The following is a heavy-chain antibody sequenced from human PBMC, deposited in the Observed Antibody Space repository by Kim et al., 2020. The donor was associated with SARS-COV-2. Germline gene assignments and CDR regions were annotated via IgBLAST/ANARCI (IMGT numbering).Heavy chain of an antibody. D-gene: IGHD5-18*01. CDR2: K. V-gene: IGHV3-33*01. J-gene: IGHJ4*02. CDR3: ARDEGYAAMDY. Sequence: KYYADSVKGRFTISRDNSKNTLYLQMNSLRAEDTAVYYCARDEGYAAMDYWGQGTLVTVSS.